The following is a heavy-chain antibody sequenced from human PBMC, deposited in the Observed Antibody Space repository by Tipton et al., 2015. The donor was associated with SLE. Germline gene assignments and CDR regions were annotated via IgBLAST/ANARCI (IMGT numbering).Heavy chain of an antibody. D-gene: IGHD6-13*01. CDR3: ARGGIADPFDY. CDR1: GGSISSYY. CDR2: IYHSGST. Sequence: TLSLTCTVSGGSISSYYWSWIRQPPGKGLGWIGSIYHSGSTSYNPSLNSRVTISVDTSKNQFSLKLGSVTAADTAVYYCARGGIADPFDYWGQGTLVTVSS. V-gene: IGHV4-38-2*02. J-gene: IGHJ4*02.